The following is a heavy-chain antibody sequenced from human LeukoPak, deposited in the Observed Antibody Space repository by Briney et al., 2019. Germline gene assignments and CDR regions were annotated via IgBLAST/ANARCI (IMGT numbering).Heavy chain of an antibody. V-gene: IGHV4-30-2*01. CDR1: GGSISSGGYS. J-gene: IGHJ2*01. CDR3: ARVLLGYFDL. Sequence: SQTLSLTCAVSGGSISSGGYSWSWIRQPPGKGLEWIGYIYHSGSTYYNPSLKSRVTISVDRSKNQFSLKLSSVTAADTAVYYCARVLLGYFDLWGRGTPVTVSS. D-gene: IGHD3-3*01. CDR2: IYHSGST.